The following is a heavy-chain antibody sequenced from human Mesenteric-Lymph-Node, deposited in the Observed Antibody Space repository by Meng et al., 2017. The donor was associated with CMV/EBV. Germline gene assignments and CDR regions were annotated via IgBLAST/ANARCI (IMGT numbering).Heavy chain of an antibody. CDR3: VRHAVPDDY. V-gene: IGHV5-51*01. D-gene: IGHD2-2*01. CDR1: GYSLTIDW. CDR2: IYPGNSPT. J-gene: IGHJ4*02. Sequence: ISCPASGYSLTIDWLGWVRQMPGIGRVWVDIIYPGNSPTIYSPSLQGRVSISADTSTNIAYLQWSSLKASDTARYFCVRHAVPDDYWGQGTLVTVSS.